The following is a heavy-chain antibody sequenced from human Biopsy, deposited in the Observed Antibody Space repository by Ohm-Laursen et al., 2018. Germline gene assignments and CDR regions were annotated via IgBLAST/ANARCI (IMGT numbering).Heavy chain of an antibody. J-gene: IGHJ4*02. CDR3: ARGRHGYNFGEIQR. CDR1: GFTFSNYW. CDR2: IKEDGSVI. Sequence: SLRLSCAASGFTFSNYWMTWVRQAPGKGLEWVANIKEDGSVIHYLDSVKGRFTISRDNANKLLFLQMSSLRAEDTALYYCARGRHGYNFGEIQRWGQGILVSVSS. V-gene: IGHV3-7*01. D-gene: IGHD5-24*01.